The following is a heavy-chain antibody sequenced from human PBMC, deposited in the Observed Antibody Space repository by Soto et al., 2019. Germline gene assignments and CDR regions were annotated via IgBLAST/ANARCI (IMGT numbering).Heavy chain of an antibody. V-gene: IGHV1-69*01. CDR1: GGSFSDFA. Sequence: QVQLAQSGAEVRKPGSSVKVSCRASGGSFSDFAFSWVRQAPGQGLDGRGGTIPMFAATKYAQRFQGRITINADAPRRTVCLALSSLKSADSAVYYCARGGIGAVPGALSYYVDYTNYRFDSWGQGALVSVSS. D-gene: IGHD4-4*01. CDR2: TIPMFAAT. J-gene: IGHJ4*02. CDR3: ARGGIGAVPGALSYYVDYTNYRFDS.